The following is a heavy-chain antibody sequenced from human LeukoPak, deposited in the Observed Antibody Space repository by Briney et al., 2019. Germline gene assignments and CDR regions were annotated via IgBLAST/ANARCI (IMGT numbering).Heavy chain of an antibody. CDR2: IYYSGST. Sequence: SETLSLTCTVSGCSISSGYYWGWIRQPPGKGLEWIGSIYYSGSTYYNPSLKSRVTISVDTSKNQFSLKLSSVTAADTAVYYCASSAYESSGYGGYYMDVWGKGTTVTVSS. V-gene: IGHV4-38-2*02. J-gene: IGHJ6*03. CDR1: GCSISSGYY. CDR3: ASSAYESSGYGGYYMDV. D-gene: IGHD3-22*01.